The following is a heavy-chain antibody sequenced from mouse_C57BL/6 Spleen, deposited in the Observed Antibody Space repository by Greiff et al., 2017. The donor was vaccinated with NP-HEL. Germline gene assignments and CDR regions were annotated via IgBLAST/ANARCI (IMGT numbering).Heavy chain of an antibody. CDR2: ISSGSSTI. CDR3: ARYPDFFFAY. Sequence: EVKLVESGGGLVKPGGSLKLSCAASGFTFSDYGMHWVRQAPEKGLAWVAYISSGSSTIYYADTVKGRFTISRDNAKNTLFLQMTSLRSEDTAMYYCARYPDFFFAYWGQGTLVTVSA. V-gene: IGHV5-17*01. CDR1: GFTFSDYG. J-gene: IGHJ3*01.